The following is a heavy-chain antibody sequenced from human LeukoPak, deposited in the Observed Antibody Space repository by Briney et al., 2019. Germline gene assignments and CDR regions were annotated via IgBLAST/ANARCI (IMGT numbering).Heavy chain of an antibody. J-gene: IGHJ4*02. CDR3: TKAFGNVRGET. V-gene: IGHV4-34*01. Sequence: SETLSLTCGVYGGSFSDSYWGWILQPPGKGLEWIGEINHSGDTNYHPSLKSRVTISVDSSKNQVSLKLSSVTAADTAVYYCTKAFGNVRGETWGQGTLVTVSS. CDR2: INHSGDT. D-gene: IGHD3-10*01. CDR1: GGSFSDSY.